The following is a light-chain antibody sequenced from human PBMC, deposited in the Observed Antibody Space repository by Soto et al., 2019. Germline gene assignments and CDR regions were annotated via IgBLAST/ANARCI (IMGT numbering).Light chain of an antibody. CDR1: SSDVGSYNL. Sequence: QSVLTQPASVSGSPGQSITISCTGTSSDVGSYNLVSWYQQHPGKAPKLMIYEVSKRPSGVSNRFSGSKSGNTASLTISGLQAEDEADYYCCSYAGSNDVFGTGTKDTVL. CDR2: EVS. CDR3: CSYAGSNDV. V-gene: IGLV2-23*02. J-gene: IGLJ1*01.